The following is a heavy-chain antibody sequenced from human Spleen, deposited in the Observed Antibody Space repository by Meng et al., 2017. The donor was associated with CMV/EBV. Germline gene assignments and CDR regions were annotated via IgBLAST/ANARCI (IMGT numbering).Heavy chain of an antibody. CDR3: AEDPALPGWTFDI. Sequence: ASGLPFRTSAEEWSGRGPGKGLEWGSGIGGSGADISCADSVKGRFTISRDNSKNTLYLQMSSLRAEDTAVYYCAEDPALPGWTFDIWGQGTMVTVSS. CDR2: IGGSGADI. CDR1: GLPFRTSA. V-gene: IGHV3-23*01. D-gene: IGHD3-9*01. J-gene: IGHJ3*02.